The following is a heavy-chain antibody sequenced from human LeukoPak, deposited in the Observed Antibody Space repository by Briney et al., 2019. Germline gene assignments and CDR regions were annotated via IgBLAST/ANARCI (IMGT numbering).Heavy chain of an antibody. Sequence: PSETLSLTCTASGGSISSYYWSWIRQPPGKGLEWIGEINHSGSTNYNPSLKSRVTISVDTSKNQFSLKLSSVTAADTAVYYCARGFAVVVVAAPYFFDYWGQGTLVTVSS. CDR1: GGSISSYY. CDR3: ARGFAVVVVAAPYFFDY. J-gene: IGHJ4*02. CDR2: INHSGST. V-gene: IGHV4-34*01. D-gene: IGHD2-15*01.